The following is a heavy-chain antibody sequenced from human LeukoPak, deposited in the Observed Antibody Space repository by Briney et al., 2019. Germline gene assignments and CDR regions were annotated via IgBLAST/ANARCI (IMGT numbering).Heavy chain of an antibody. CDR1: GFTVSSTY. CDR2: IYSSGST. CDR3: ARDSSSFPNYFEF. D-gene: IGHD3-3*02. J-gene: IGHJ4*02. Sequence: PGGSLRLSRAASGFTVSSTYMSWVRQAPGQGLEWVSLIYSSGSTFYADSVQGRFTISRDNSKNTLYLQMNSLRAEDTAMYYCARDSSSFPNYFEFWGEGTLVTVSS. V-gene: IGHV3-53*01.